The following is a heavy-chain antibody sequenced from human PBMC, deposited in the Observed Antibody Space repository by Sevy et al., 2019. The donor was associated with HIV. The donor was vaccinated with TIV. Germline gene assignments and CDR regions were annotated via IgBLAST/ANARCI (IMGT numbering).Heavy chain of an antibody. Sequence: GGSLRLSCAISGFTVNDKYIIWVRQSPGKGLEWVSGIFSSGSTYYADSAKGRFTISRDNSNNTVDLQMNSVRAEDTAVYYCVSLFLSYRSGWSYFDYWGQGTLVTVSS. J-gene: IGHJ4*02. CDR3: VSLFLSYRSGWSYFDY. CDR1: GFTVNDKY. D-gene: IGHD6-19*01. CDR2: IFSSGST. V-gene: IGHV3-66*02.